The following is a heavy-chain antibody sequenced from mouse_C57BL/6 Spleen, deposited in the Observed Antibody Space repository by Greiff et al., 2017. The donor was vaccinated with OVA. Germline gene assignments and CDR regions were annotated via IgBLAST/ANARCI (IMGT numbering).Heavy chain of an antibody. CDR1: GFTFSDYG. D-gene: IGHD1-1*01. CDR2: ISSGSSTI. CDR3: ARPGAVVAHWYFDV. J-gene: IGHJ1*03. V-gene: IGHV5-17*01. Sequence: EVMLVESGGGLVKPGGSLKLSCAASGFTFSDYGMHWVRQAPEKGLEWVAYISSGSSTIYYADTVKGRFTISRDNAKNTLFLQMTSLRSEDTAMYYCARPGAVVAHWYFDVWGTGTTVTVSS.